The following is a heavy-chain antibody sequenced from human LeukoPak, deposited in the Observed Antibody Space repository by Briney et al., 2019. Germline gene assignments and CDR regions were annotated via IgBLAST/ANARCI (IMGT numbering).Heavy chain of an antibody. J-gene: IGHJ6*02. Sequence: PGGSLRLSCAASGFTFSSYSMNWVRQAPGKGLEWVSSISSSSSYIYYADSVKGRFTISRDNAKNSLYLQMNSLRAEDTAVYYCARVDRIAAAGTGRYYYYYGMDVWGQGTTVTVSS. D-gene: IGHD6-13*01. V-gene: IGHV3-21*01. CDR1: GFTFSSYS. CDR3: ARVDRIAAAGTGRYYYYYGMDV. CDR2: ISSSSSYI.